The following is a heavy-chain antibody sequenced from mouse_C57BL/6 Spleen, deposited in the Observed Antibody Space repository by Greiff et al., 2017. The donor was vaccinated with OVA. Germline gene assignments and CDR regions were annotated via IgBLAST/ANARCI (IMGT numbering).Heavy chain of an antibody. Sequence: EVKLMESGGGLVQPGGSLSLSCAASGFTFTDYYMSWVRQPPGKALEWLGFIRNKANGYTTEYSASVKGRFTISRDNSQSILYLQMNALRAEDSATYYCARWNYGSSYRAMDYWGQGTSVTVSS. D-gene: IGHD1-1*01. CDR1: GFTFTDYY. J-gene: IGHJ4*01. CDR2: IRNKANGYTT. CDR3: ARWNYGSSYRAMDY. V-gene: IGHV7-3*01.